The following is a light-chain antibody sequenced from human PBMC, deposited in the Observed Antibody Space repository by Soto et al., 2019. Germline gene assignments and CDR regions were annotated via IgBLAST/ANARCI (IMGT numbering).Light chain of an antibody. J-gene: IGLJ1*01. V-gene: IGLV2-14*03. CDR2: DVS. Sequence: QSVLTQPASVSGSPGQSIAISCTGTSSDVGAYNYVSWYQQHPGKAPKLIIYDVSNRPSGVSKRFSGSKSGNTASLTISGLQAEDEADYYCSSFTSSSTYVFGTGSKLTVL. CDR3: SSFTSSSTYV. CDR1: SSDVGAYNY.